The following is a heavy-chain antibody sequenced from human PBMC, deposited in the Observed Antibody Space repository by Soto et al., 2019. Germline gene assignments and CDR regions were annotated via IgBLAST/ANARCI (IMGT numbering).Heavy chain of an antibody. Sequence: GGSLRLSCAASGFTVSSNYMSWVRQAPGKGLEWVSVIYSGGSTYYADSVKGRFTISRDNSKSTLYLQMNSLRAEDTAVYYCARNERFTNYYYYYYMDVWGKGTTVTVSS. CDR1: GFTVSSNY. J-gene: IGHJ6*03. CDR2: IYSGGST. V-gene: IGHV3-66*01. CDR3: ARNERFTNYYYYYYMDV. D-gene: IGHD3-10*01.